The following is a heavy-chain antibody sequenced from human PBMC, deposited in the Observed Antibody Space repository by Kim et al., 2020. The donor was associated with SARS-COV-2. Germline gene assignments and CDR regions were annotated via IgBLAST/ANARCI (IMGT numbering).Heavy chain of an antibody. J-gene: IGHJ3*02. Sequence: SVKVSCKASGYTFTYRYLHWVRQAPGQALEWMGWITPFNGNTNYAQKFQDRVTITRDRSMSTAYMELSSLRSEDTAMYYCARSGYNYGDAFDIWGQGTMVTVSS. CDR3: ARSGYNYGDAFDI. V-gene: IGHV1-45*02. CDR2: ITPFNGNT. CDR1: GYTFTYRY. D-gene: IGHD5-12*01.